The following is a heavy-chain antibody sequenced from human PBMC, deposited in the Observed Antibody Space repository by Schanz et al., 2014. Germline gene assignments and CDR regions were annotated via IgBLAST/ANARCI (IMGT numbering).Heavy chain of an antibody. CDR2: ISYDGSSK. CDR1: GFTFSSYA. Sequence: VQLVESGGGLVKPGGSLRLSCAASGFTFSSYAMHWVRQAPGKGLEWVALISYDGSSKNHADSVQGRFTISRDNSKNALYLQMNSLRAEDTAVYYCAKDFFIGVARGVIISHDAIDIWGQGTKVTVSS. D-gene: IGHD3-10*01. CDR3: AKDFFIGVARGVIISHDAIDI. V-gene: IGHV3-30*04. J-gene: IGHJ3*02.